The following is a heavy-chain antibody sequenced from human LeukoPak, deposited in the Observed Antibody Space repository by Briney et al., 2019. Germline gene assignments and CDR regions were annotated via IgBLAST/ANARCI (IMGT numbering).Heavy chain of an antibody. Sequence: SETLSLTCTVSGGSISSYYWSWIRQPPGKGLERIGYIYYSGSTNYNPSLKSRVTISVDTSKNQFSLKLSSVTAADTAVYYCARVGMVVAATGAFDIWGQGTVVTVSS. V-gene: IGHV4-59*08. CDR2: IYYSGST. CDR1: GGSISSYY. CDR3: ARVGMVVAATGAFDI. D-gene: IGHD2-15*01. J-gene: IGHJ3*02.